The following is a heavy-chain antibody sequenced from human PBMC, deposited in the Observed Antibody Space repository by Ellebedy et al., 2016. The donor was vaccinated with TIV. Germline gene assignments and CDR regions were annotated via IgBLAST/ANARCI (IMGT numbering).Heavy chain of an antibody. CDR3: ATEGLVGAADY. Sequence: GESLKISCAASGFTVSSNYMNWFRQAPGKGLVWVSRINSDESFARYADSVKGRFTISRDNAKNTLFLQMNSLSAEDKAVYYCATEGLVGAADYWGQGTLVTVSS. V-gene: IGHV3-74*01. J-gene: IGHJ4*02. CDR1: GFTVSSNY. CDR2: INSDESFA. D-gene: IGHD1-26*01.